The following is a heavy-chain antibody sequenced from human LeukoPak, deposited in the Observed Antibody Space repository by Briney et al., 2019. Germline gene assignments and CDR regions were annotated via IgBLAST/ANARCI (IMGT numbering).Heavy chain of an antibody. Sequence: SVKVSCKASGGSFSNYAISWVRQAPGQGLEWMGGIIPIFGTANYAQKFQGRVTITADESTSTAYMELSSLRSEDTAVYYCTRGERYYGSGSYRGNWFDPWGQGTLVTVSS. V-gene: IGHV1-69*13. D-gene: IGHD3-10*01. CDR2: IIPIFGTA. CDR3: TRGERYYGSGSYRGNWFDP. CDR1: GGSFSNYA. J-gene: IGHJ5*02.